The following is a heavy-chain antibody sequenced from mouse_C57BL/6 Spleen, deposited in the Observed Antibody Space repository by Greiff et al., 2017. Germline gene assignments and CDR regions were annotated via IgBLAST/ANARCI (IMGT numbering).Heavy chain of an antibody. Sequence: QVQLKQSGAELVRPGTSVKVSCKASGYAFTNYLIEWVKQRPGQGLEWIGVINPGSGGTNYNEKFKGKATLTADKSSSTAYMQLSSLTSEDSAVYFCARRERSWYFDVWGTGTTVTVSS. J-gene: IGHJ1*03. CDR2: INPGSGGT. D-gene: IGHD1-1*01. V-gene: IGHV1-54*01. CDR3: ARRERSWYFDV. CDR1: GYAFTNYL.